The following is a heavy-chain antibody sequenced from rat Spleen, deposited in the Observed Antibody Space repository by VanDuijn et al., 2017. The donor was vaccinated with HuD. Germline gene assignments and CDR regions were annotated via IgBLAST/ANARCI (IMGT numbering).Heavy chain of an antibody. V-gene: IGHV5-25*01. CDR2: ISSGHSGT. CDR1: GFTFSNYH. CDR3: AIRDNNYGY. D-gene: IGHD1-10*01. Sequence: EVQLVESDGGLVQPGRSLKLSCAASGFTFSNYHMAWVRQAPTKGLEWVASISSGHSGTYYRDSVRGRFTISRDDAKSTLSLQMDSLRSEDTATYYCAIRDNNYGYWGQGVMVTVSS. J-gene: IGHJ2*01.